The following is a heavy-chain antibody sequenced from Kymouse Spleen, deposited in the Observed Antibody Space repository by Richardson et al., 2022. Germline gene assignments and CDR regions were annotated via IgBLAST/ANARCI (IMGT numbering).Heavy chain of an antibody. D-gene: IGHD3-10*01. V-gene: IGHV3-21*03. Sequence: EVQLVESGGGLVKPGGSLRLSCAASGFTFSSYSMNWVRQAPGKGLEWVSSISSSSSYIYYADSVKGRFTISRDNAKNSLYLQMNSLRAEDTAVYYCARDDYGSGSHYHYYYYYYGMDVWGQGTTVTVSS. CDR1: GFTFSSYS. CDR2: ISSSSSYI. CDR3: ARDDYGSGSHYHYYYYYYGMDV. J-gene: IGHJ6*02.